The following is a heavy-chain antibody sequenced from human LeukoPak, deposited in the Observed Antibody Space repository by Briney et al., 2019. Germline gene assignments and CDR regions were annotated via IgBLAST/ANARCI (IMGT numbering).Heavy chain of an antibody. CDR2: IIPIFGTA. Sequence: SVTVSCKASGGTFSSYAISWVRQAPGQGLEWMGGIIPIFGTANYAQKFRGRVTITADESTSTAYMELSSLRSEDTAVYYCARCPGLRYFDWLHNWFDPWGQGTLVTVSS. J-gene: IGHJ5*02. CDR1: GGTFSSYA. D-gene: IGHD3-9*01. V-gene: IGHV1-69*01. CDR3: ARCPGLRYFDWLHNWFDP.